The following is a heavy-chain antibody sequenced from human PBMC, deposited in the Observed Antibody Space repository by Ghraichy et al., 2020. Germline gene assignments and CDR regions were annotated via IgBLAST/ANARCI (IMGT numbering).Heavy chain of an antibody. CDR3: ARSGEVPAAARYYFDY. J-gene: IGHJ4*02. CDR1: GGSISSYY. CDR2: IYTSGST. Sequence: ETLSLTCTVSGGSISSYYWSWIRQPAGKGLEWIGRIYTSGSTNYNPSLKSRVTMSVDTSKNQFSLKLSSVTAADTAVYYCARSGEVPAAARYYFDYWGQGTLVTVSS. D-gene: IGHD2-2*01. V-gene: IGHV4-4*07.